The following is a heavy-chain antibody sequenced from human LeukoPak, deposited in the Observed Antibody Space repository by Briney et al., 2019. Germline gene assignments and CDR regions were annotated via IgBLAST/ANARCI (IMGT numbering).Heavy chain of an antibody. J-gene: IGHJ4*02. D-gene: IGHD1-14*01. V-gene: IGHV4-59*01. Sequence: SETLSLTCTVSGVSISTSYWSWIRQPPGKGLEWIGYSGNTNHNPSLESRATISVDTSKNQFFLRLTSVTAADTAVYYCARDRPGTTSLEYWGQGTLVTVSS. CDR1: GVSISTSY. CDR3: ARDRPGTTSLEY. CDR2: SGNT.